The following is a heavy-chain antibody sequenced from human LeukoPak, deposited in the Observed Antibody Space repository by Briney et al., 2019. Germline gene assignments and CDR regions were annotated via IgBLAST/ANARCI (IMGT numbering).Heavy chain of an antibody. J-gene: IGHJ4*02. Sequence: GASVKVSCKAPGYTFTSYDINWVRQATGQGLEWMGWMNPNSGNTGYAQKFQGRVTMTRNTSISTAYMELSSLRSEDTAVYYRARAARYGDFDYWGQGTLVTVSP. CDR2: MNPNSGNT. V-gene: IGHV1-8*01. CDR3: ARAARYGDFDY. CDR1: GYTFTSYD. D-gene: IGHD4-17*01.